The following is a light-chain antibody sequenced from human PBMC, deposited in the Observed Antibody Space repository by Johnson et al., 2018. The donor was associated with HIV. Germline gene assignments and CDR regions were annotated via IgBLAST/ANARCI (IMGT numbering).Light chain of an antibody. CDR3: GTWDSSLSAHYG. J-gene: IGLJ1*01. V-gene: IGLV1-51*01. CDR1: SSNIGNNY. Sequence: QSVLTQPPSVSAAPGQKVTISCSGSSSNIGNNYVSWYQQLPGTAPKLLIYDTNKRPSGIPDRFSGSKSGTSATLGITGLQTGAEADYYCGTWDSSLSAHYGCGTETKVTVL. CDR2: DTN.